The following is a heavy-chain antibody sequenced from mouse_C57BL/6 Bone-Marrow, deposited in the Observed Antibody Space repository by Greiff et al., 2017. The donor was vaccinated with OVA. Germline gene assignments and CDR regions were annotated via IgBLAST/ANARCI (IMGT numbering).Heavy chain of an antibody. CDR3: ARLRGYFDV. Sequence: EVKLMESGGDLVKPGGSLKLSCAASGFTFSSYGMSWVRQTPDKRLEWVATISSGGSYTYYPDSVKGRFTISRDNAKNTLYLQMSSLKSEDTAMYYWARLRGYFDVWGTGTTVTVSS. CDR1: GFTFSSYG. V-gene: IGHV5-6*01. J-gene: IGHJ1*03. CDR2: ISSGGSYT.